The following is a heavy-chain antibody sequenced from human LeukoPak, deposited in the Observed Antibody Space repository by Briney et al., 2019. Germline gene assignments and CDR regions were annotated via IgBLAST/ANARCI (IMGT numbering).Heavy chain of an antibody. CDR2: IIPIFGTA. V-gene: IGHV1-69*13. Sequence: SVKVSCKASGGTFSSYAISWVRQAPRQGLEWMGGIIPIFGTANYAQKFQGRVTITADESTSTAYMELSSLRSEDTAVYYCASARDIVVVPAAPGDWFDPWGQGTLVTVSS. CDR1: GGTFSSYA. D-gene: IGHD2-2*01. J-gene: IGHJ5*02. CDR3: ASARDIVVVPAAPGDWFDP.